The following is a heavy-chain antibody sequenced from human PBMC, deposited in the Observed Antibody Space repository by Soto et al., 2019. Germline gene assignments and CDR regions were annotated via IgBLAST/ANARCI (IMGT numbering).Heavy chain of an antibody. CDR2: FSGRSGDT. CDR1: GFSISTHA. Sequence: GGSLRLSCVTSGFSISTHALTWVRQAPGKGLEWVSSFSGRSGDTYYAASVKGRFTISGDSSKNTVILQMNNLRADDTALYYCARDSSAWPNYFDSWGQGIQVTVSS. CDR3: ARDSSAWPNYFDS. D-gene: IGHD6-19*01. J-gene: IGHJ4*02. V-gene: IGHV3-23*01.